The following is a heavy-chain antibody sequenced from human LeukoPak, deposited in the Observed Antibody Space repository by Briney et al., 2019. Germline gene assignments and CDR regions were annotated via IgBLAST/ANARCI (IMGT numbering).Heavy chain of an antibody. CDR1: GFSFISHS. J-gene: IGHJ4*02. V-gene: IGHV3-23*01. CDR2: TKGAGSSR. CDR3: ARDAESVY. Sequence: GGSLRLSCAASGFSFISHSMTWVRQAPGKGLEWVSATKGAGSSRHYADSVKGRFTISRDNSKNMLYLQMNSLRAEDTAVYYCARDAESVYWGQGTLVTVSS.